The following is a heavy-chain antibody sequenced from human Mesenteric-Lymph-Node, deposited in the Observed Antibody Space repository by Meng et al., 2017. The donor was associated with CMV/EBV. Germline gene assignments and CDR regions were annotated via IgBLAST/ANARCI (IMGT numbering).Heavy chain of an antibody. D-gene: IGHD1-26*01. V-gene: IGHV4-31*02. CDR3: ARGHPVYSGSYFSH. CDR1: DYISSGGYS. Sequence: DYISSGGYSWSWIRKHPGKGLEWIGYIYYRGSTYYNPSLKSRVSISVDTSENQFSLKLSSVTAADTAVYYCARGHPVYSGSYFSHWGQGTLVTVSS. J-gene: IGHJ4*02. CDR2: IYYRGST.